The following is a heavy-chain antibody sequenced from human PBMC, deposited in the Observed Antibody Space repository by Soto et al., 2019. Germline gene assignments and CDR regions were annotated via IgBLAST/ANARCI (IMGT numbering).Heavy chain of an antibody. CDR1: GYSFTSYW. V-gene: IGHV5-51*01. CDR2: IYPGDSDT. J-gene: IGHJ6*02. Sequence: GESLKISCKGSGYSFTSYWIGWVRQMPGKGLEWMGIIYPGDSDTRYSPSFQGQVTISADKSISTAYLQWSSLKASDTAMYYCARSNPPMVRGVRGGMDVWGQGTTVTVSS. D-gene: IGHD3-10*01. CDR3: ARSNPPMVRGVRGGMDV.